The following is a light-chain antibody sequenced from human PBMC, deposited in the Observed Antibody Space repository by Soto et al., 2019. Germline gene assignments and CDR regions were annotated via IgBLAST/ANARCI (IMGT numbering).Light chain of an antibody. CDR3: SSYASSNHLV. J-gene: IGLJ2*01. CDR2: AVT. Sequence: QSALTQPPSASGSPGQSVTISCTGTSSDVGAYNYVSWYQQHPGKAPKLMIYAVTERPSGVPDRFSASKSGNTASLTVSGLQAEDEADYYCSSYASSNHLVFGGGTKLTVL. CDR1: SSDVGAYNY. V-gene: IGLV2-8*01.